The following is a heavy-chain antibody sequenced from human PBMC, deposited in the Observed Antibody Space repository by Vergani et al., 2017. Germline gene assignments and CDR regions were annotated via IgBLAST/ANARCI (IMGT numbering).Heavy chain of an antibody. D-gene: IGHD5-24*01. CDR2: IIPIFGTA. CDR1: GGTFSSYA. Sequence: QVQLVQSGAEVKKPGSSVKVSCKASGGTFSSYAISWVRQAPGQGLEWLGGIIPIFGTANYAQKFQGRVTITAAESTSTAYMELSSLRSEDTAVYYCARIPVEMATIGKYYFDYWGQGTLVTVSS. CDR3: ARIPVEMATIGKYYFDY. J-gene: IGHJ4*02. V-gene: IGHV1-69*01.